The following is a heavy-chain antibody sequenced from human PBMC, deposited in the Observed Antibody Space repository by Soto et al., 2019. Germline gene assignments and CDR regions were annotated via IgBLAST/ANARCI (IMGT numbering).Heavy chain of an antibody. Sequence: GGSLRLSCAASGFTFSSYGMHWVRQAPGKGLEWVVVISYDGSNKYYADSVKGRFTISRDNSKNTLYLQMNSLRAEDTAVYYCAKDLGTMVRGVNYYGMDGWGQGATVTVSS. CDR1: GFTFSSYG. CDR2: ISYDGSNK. D-gene: IGHD3-10*01. CDR3: AKDLGTMVRGVNYYGMDG. V-gene: IGHV3-30*18. J-gene: IGHJ6*02.